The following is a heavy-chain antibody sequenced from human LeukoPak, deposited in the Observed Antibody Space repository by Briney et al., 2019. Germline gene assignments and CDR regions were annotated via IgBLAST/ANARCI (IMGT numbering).Heavy chain of an antibody. J-gene: IGHJ2*01. CDR2: ISWNSGSI. D-gene: IGHD6-19*01. Sequence: GRSLRLSCAASGFTFDDYAMHWVRQAPGKGLEWVSGISWNSGSIVYADSVKGRFTISRDNAKTSLYLQMNSLRAEGMALYYCAKDYKRRGSGGGYFDLWGRGTLVTVSS. V-gene: IGHV3-9*03. CDR1: GFTFDDYA. CDR3: AKDYKRRGSGGGYFDL.